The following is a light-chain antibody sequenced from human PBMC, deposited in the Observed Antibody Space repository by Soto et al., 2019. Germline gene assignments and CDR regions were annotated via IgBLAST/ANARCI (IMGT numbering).Light chain of an antibody. CDR2: KAS. CDR3: QQYNSYSLWT. Sequence: DIQMTQSPSTLSGSVGDRVTITCRASQTISSWLAWYQQKPGKAPKLLIYKASTLKSGVPSRFSGGGSGTAFTLTISSLQPEDFATYYCQQYNSYSLWTFGQGTKVDI. V-gene: IGKV1-5*03. J-gene: IGKJ1*01. CDR1: QTISSW.